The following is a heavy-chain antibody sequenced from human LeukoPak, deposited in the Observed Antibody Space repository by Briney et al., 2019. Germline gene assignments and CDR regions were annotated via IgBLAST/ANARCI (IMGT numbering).Heavy chain of an antibody. CDR3: ARGPSSGHTGGFDY. D-gene: IGHD3-22*01. J-gene: IGHJ4*02. CDR2: IYYSGST. V-gene: IGHV4-59*01. Sequence: PSETLSLTCIVSGGSISSYYWSWIRQPPGKGLEWIGYIYYSGSTNYNPSLKSRVTISVDTSKNQFSLKLSSVTAADTAVYYCARGPSSGHTGGFDYWGQGTLVTVSS. CDR1: GGSISSYY.